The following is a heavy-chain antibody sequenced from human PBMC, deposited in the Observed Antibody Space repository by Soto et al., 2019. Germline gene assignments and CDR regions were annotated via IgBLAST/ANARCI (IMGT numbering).Heavy chain of an antibody. Sequence: PSETLSPTCTVSGGSINNYYWNWIRQSPGKGLEWIGYIYFGGTTDYNPSLKSRVTISEDSSKRQFSLKLTSVTAADTAVYYCARRGGPEKAAGNFDYGAQETLVPVSS. CDR2: IYFGGTT. D-gene: IGHD3-16*01. V-gene: IGHV4-59*08. J-gene: IGHJ4*02. CDR3: ARRGGPEKAAGNFDY. CDR1: GGSINNYY.